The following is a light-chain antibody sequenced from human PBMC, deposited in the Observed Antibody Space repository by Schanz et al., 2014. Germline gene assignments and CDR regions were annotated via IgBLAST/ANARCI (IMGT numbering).Light chain of an antibody. CDR3: SSFTSSSTWV. CDR1: SSDVGSSRF. CDR2: EVD. J-gene: IGLJ3*02. V-gene: IGLV2-8*01. Sequence: QSALTQPPSASGSPGQSVTISCTGTSSDVGSSRFVSWFQQYPGKAPKLMIYEVDRRPSGVPDRFSGSRSGSTASLTVSGLRAEDEADYYCSSFTSSSTWVFGGGTKLTVL.